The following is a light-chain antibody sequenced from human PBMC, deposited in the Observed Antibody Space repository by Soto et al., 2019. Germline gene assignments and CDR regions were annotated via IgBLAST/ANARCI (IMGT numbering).Light chain of an antibody. Sequence: EIVMTQSPATLSVSPGERATLSCRASQSVNSNLAWYRQKPGQAPRLLISDASTRATGVPARFSGSGSGTEFPRTISSLQSEDSGSYYCQQYNFWPPLTFGGGTQVEIK. V-gene: IGKV3-15*01. J-gene: IGKJ4*01. CDR1: QSVNSN. CDR3: QQYNFWPPLT. CDR2: DAS.